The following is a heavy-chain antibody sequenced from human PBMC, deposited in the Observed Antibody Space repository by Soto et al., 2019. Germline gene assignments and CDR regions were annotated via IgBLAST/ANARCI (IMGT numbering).Heavy chain of an antibody. V-gene: IGHV3-48*01. J-gene: IGHJ3*02. D-gene: IGHD6-6*01. CDR3: ARDGGFDSSSPGPGAFDI. CDR1: GFTFSSYS. CDR2: ISSSSSTI. Sequence: VQLVESGGGLVQPGGSLRLSCAASGFTFSSYSMNWVRQAPGKGLEWVSYISSSSSTIYYADSVKGRFTISRDNAKNSLYLQMNSLRAEDTAVYYCARDGGFDSSSPGPGAFDIWGQGTMVTVSS.